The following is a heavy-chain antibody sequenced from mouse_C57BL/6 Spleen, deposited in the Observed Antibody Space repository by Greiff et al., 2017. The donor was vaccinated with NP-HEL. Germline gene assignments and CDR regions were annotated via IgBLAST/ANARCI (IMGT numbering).Heavy chain of an antibody. V-gene: IGHV3-1*01. Sequence: EVQVVESGPGMVKPSQSLSLTCTVTGYSITSGYDWHWIRHFPGNKLEWMGYISYSGSTNYNPSLKSRISITHDTSKNHFFLKLNSVTTEDTATYYCARGDDGYLYAMDYWGQGTSVTVSS. CDR1: GYSITSGYD. J-gene: IGHJ4*01. D-gene: IGHD2-3*01. CDR2: ISYSGST. CDR3: ARGDDGYLYAMDY.